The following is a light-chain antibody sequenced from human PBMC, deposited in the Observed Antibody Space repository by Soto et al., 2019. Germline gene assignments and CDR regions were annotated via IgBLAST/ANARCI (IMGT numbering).Light chain of an antibody. CDR3: CSYAGSDTLV. J-gene: IGLJ2*01. Sequence: QSALTQPRSVSGSPGQSVTISCTGTSRDVGGYNYVSWYQQHPGKAPKLMIYDVSKRPSGVPDRFSGSKSGNTASLTISGLQAEDEADYYCCSYAGSDTLVFGGGPKLTVL. CDR1: SRDVGGYNY. CDR2: DVS. V-gene: IGLV2-11*01.